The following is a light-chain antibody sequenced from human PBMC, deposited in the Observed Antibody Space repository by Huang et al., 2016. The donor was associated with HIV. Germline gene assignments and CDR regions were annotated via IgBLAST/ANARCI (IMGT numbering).Light chain of an antibody. CDR1: QSVTSSY. V-gene: IGKV3-20*01. J-gene: IGKJ2*02. CDR3: QQYGSSPWT. CDR2: GAS. Sequence: EIVLTQSPGTLSLSPGERATLSCRAGQSVTSSYLAWDQQKPGQAPRLLLYGASTRATGIPDRFSGSGSGTDFTLTISRLEPEDFAVCYCQQYGSSPWTFGQGTKLEVK.